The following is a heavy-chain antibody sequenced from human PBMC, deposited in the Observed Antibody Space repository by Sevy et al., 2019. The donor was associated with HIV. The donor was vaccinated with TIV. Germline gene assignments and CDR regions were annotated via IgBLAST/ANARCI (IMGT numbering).Heavy chain of an antibody. CDR3: AKNTAAVGTGGFDY. D-gene: IGHD6-13*01. CDR1: GCTFSYSG. J-gene: IGHJ4*02. CDR2: IEYDGRNT. V-gene: IGHV3-30*02. Sequence: GGSLRLSCTTSGCTFSYSGMHWVRQAPGKGLEWVTFIEYDGRNTQYADSVKGRFIISRDNSKNTLYLQMNSLRGDDTAVYSCAKNTAAVGTGGFDYWSQGALVTVSS.